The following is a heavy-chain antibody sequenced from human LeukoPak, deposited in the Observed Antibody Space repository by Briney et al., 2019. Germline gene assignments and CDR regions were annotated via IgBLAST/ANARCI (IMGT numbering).Heavy chain of an antibody. D-gene: IGHD5-18*01. CDR3: VKGDTS. J-gene: IGHJ4*02. CDR1: GFTFSSYG. V-gene: IGHV3-30*02. Sequence: PGGSLRLSCAASGFTFSSYGMHWVRQAPGKGLEWVAFIPHDGSNKYYADSVKGRFTISRDNSKNTLYLQMSSLRAEDTAVYYCVKGDTSWGQGTLVSVSS. CDR2: IPHDGSNK.